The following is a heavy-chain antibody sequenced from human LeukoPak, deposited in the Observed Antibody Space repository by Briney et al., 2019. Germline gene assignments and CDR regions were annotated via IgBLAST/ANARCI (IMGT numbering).Heavy chain of an antibody. V-gene: IGHV4-61*01. Sequence: SETLSLTCTVSGGSISSGSYYWSWIRQPPGKGLEWIGYIYYSGSTNYNPSLKSRVTISVDTSKNQFSLKLSSVTAADTAVYYCARTIFGVVTTHFDYWGQGTLVTVSS. CDR2: IYYSGST. CDR3: ARTIFGVVTTHFDY. CDR1: GGSISSGSYY. J-gene: IGHJ4*02. D-gene: IGHD3-3*01.